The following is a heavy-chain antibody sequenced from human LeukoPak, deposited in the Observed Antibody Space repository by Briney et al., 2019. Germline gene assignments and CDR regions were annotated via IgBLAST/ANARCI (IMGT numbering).Heavy chain of an antibody. V-gene: IGHV3-48*02. CDR2: ISSSSSTI. J-gene: IGHJ6*02. CDR1: GFTFSSYS. Sequence: PGGSLRLSCAASGFTFSSYSMNWVRQAPGKGLEWVSYISSSSSTIYYADSVKGRFTISRDNAKNSPYLQMNSLRDEDTAVYYCARDLRYYYGMDVWGQGTTVTVSS. CDR3: ARDLRYYYGMDV.